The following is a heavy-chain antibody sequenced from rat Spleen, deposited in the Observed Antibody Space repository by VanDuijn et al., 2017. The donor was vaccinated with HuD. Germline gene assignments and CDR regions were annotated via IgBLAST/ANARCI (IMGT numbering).Heavy chain of an antibody. Sequence: EVQLVESDGGLVQPGRSMKLSCAASGFTFDDYYMAWVRQAPKKGLEWVASISYEGSNTYYRDSVKGRFTVSRDNVKSILYLQMDSLRSEDTATYYCARHWGYWGQGVMVTVSS. J-gene: IGHJ2*01. CDR3: ARHWGY. CDR1: GFTFDDYY. V-gene: IGHV5-22*01. D-gene: IGHD4-6*01. CDR2: ISYEGSNT.